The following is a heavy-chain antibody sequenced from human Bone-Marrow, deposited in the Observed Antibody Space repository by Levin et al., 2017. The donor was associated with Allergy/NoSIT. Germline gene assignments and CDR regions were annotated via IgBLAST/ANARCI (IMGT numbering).Heavy chain of an antibody. CDR1: GGSLNTYY. V-gene: IGHV4-59*01. J-gene: IGHJ3*02. D-gene: IGHD3-10*01. CDR2: IYYSGST. CDR3: ARDRRLRFAADAFDI. Sequence: PSETLSLTCTVSGGSLNTYYWSWIRQPPGKGLEWIGFIYYSGSTNYNPSLKSRVTISVDTSNNQFSLRLTSVTAADTALYYCARDRRLRFAADAFDIWGQGTMVTVSS.